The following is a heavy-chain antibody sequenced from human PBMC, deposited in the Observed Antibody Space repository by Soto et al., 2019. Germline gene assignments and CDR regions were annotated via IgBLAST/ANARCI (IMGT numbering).Heavy chain of an antibody. J-gene: IGHJ3*02. V-gene: IGHV1-3*01. CDR3: ARWRLGITEECAFDI. CDR2: INPGNGNT. CDR1: GYTFTSYA. D-gene: IGHD7-27*01. Sequence: QVQLVQSGAEVKKPGASVKVSCKASGYTFTSYAMHWVRQAPGQRREWMGWINPGNGNTKYSQKFQGRVTITRDTSASTAYMELSSLRSEDTAVYYCARWRLGITEECAFDIWGQGTMVTVSS.